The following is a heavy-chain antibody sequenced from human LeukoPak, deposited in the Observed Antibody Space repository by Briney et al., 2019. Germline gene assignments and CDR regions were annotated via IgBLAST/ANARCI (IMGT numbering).Heavy chain of an antibody. D-gene: IGHD6-13*01. CDR2: INHSGST. CDR1: GGSFSGYY. V-gene: IGHV4-34*01. J-gene: IGHJ4*02. Sequence: PSETLSLTCAVYGGSFSGYYWSWIRQPPGKGLEWIGEINHSGSTNDNPSLKSRVTISVDTSKNQFSLKLSSVTAADTAVYYCARGIAAADATWGQGTLVTVSS. CDR3: ARGIAAADAT.